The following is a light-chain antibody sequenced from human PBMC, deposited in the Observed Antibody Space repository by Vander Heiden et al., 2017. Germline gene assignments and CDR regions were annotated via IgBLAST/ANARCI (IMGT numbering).Light chain of an antibody. CDR2: EVT. Sequence: SALTQPASVSGSPGQSITISCTATSSGHGRFTLVSWYRQSPGKAPKLIISEVTERPSGVSSRFSGSKSGYTASLTISGLQPEDEADYYCCSYAGTGTYIVFGGGTKLTVL. CDR3: CSYAGTGTYIV. J-gene: IGLJ2*01. V-gene: IGLV2-23*02. CDR1: SSGHGRFTL.